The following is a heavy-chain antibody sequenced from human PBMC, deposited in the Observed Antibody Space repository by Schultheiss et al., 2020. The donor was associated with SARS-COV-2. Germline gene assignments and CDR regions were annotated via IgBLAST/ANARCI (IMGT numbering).Heavy chain of an antibody. J-gene: IGHJ4*02. CDR1: GFTFSSYG. V-gene: IGHV3-33*01. CDR2: IWYDGSNK. D-gene: IGHD6-13*01. Sequence: GGSLRLSCAASGFTFSSYGMHWVRQAPGKGLEWVAVIWYDGSNKYYADSVKGRFTISRDNSTSTLSLQMNSLRAEDTAVYYCARDGDRAAEDYWGQGTLVTVSS. CDR3: ARDGDRAAEDY.